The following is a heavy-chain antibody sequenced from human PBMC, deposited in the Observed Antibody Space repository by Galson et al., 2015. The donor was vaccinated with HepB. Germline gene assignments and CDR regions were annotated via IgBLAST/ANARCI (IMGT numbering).Heavy chain of an antibody. V-gene: IGHV3-23*01. CDR2: ISGGGGGT. D-gene: IGHD5-24*01. CDR3: AKGSGGGSAFDF. CDR1: GFTFSSYA. Sequence: SLRLSCAASGFTFSSYAMTWVRQAPGKGLEWVSTISGGGGGTYYADSVKGRFTVSRDNSKNTLYLQVNSPKAEDTAVYYCAKGSGGGSAFDFWGQGTMVTVSS. J-gene: IGHJ3*01.